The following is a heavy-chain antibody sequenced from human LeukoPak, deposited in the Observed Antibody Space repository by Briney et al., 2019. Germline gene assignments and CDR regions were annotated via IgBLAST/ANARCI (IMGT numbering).Heavy chain of an antibody. J-gene: IGHJ4*02. Sequence: PGGSLRLSCAASGFTLSDHYIDWVRQAPGKGLEWVGRIRSKTDGGTTDYAAPVKGRFTISRDDSKNTLYLQMNSLKTGDTAVYYCTTARNMVRGVIPLDYWGQGTLVTVSS. CDR2: IRSKTDGGTT. V-gene: IGHV3-15*01. CDR3: TTARNMVRGVIPLDY. D-gene: IGHD3-10*01. CDR1: GFTLSDHY.